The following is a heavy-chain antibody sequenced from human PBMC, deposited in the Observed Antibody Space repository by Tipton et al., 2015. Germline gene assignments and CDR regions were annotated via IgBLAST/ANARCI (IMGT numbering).Heavy chain of an antibody. D-gene: IGHD7-27*01. V-gene: IGHV4-59*01. CDR3: ARDRPGANYFDY. CDR1: GGSISSEY. J-gene: IGHJ4*02. Sequence: TLSLTCTVSGGSISSEYWSWIRQPPGKGLEWIGYVFYTGSTYYNPSLESRVTISVDTFENQFSLKLSSVTAADTAVYYCARDRPGANYFDYWGRGTLVTASS. CDR2: VFYTGST.